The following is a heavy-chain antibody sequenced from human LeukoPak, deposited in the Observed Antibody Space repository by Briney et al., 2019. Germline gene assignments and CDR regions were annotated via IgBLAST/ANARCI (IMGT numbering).Heavy chain of an antibody. CDR3: ARADYGDYAVY. J-gene: IGHJ4*02. CDR2: IKQDGSEK. D-gene: IGHD4-17*01. V-gene: IGHV3-7*01. Sequence: PGGSLRLSCAASGFTFSSYRMSWVRQAPGKGLEWVANIKQDGSEKYYVDSVKGRFTISRDNAKNSLYLQMNSLRAEDTAVYYCARADYGDYAVYWGQGTLVTVSS. CDR1: GFTFSSYR.